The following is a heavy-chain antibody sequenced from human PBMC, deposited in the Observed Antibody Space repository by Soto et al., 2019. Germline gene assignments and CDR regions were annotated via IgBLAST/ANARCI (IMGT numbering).Heavy chain of an antibody. D-gene: IGHD3-3*01. V-gene: IGHV1-18*01. Sequence: ASVKVSFKASGYTFTSYGISWVRQAPGQGLEWMGWISAYNGNTNYAQKLQGRVTMTTDTSTSTAYMELRSLRSDDTAVYYCARVRGITIFGVVIPRYGMDVWGQGTTVTVSS. CDR1: GYTFTSYG. CDR3: ARVRGITIFGVVIPRYGMDV. CDR2: ISAYNGNT. J-gene: IGHJ6*02.